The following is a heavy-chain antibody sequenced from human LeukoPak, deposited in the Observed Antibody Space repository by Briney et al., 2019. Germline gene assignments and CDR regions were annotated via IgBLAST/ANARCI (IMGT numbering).Heavy chain of an antibody. CDR2: IDSSSTTV. CDR3: ARTESSSWYWDLDY. V-gene: IGHV3-48*01. Sequence: RPGGSLRLSCAASGFTFSSYSMNWVRQAPGKGLEWVSYIDSSSTTVLYADSVKGRFTISRDNAKNSLYLQMNSLRAEDTAVYYCARTESSSWYWDLDYWGQGTLVTVSS. J-gene: IGHJ4*02. D-gene: IGHD6-13*01. CDR1: GFTFSSYS.